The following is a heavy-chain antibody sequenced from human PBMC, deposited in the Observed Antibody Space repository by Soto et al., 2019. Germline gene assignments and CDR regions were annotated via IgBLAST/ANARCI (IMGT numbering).Heavy chain of an antibody. V-gene: IGHV1-18*01. CDR1: GYTFTSYG. D-gene: IGHD2-8*01. Sequence: ASVKVSCKASGYTFTSYGISWVRQAPGQGLEWMGWISAYNGNTNYAQKLQGRVTMTTDTSTSTAYMELRSLSSDDTAVYYCAWCSATRRSFSWFDFWGQGTLVTVSS. J-gene: IGHJ5*01. CDR2: ISAYNGNT. CDR3: AWCSATRRSFSWFDF.